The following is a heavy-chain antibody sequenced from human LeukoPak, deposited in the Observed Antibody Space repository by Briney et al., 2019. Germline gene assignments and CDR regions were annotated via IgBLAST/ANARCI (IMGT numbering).Heavy chain of an antibody. Sequence: SETLSLTCTVSGGSISSYYWSWLRQPPGKGLEWIGYIYYSGSTNYNPSLKSRVTISVDTSKNQFSLKLSSVTAADTAVYYCARVTFADTAMVEYYFDYWGQGTLVTVSS. D-gene: IGHD5-18*01. CDR2: IYYSGST. V-gene: IGHV4-59*01. J-gene: IGHJ4*02. CDR3: ARVTFADTAMVEYYFDY. CDR1: GGSISSYY.